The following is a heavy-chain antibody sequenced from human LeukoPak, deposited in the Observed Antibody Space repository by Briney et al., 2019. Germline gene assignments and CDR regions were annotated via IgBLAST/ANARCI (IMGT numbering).Heavy chain of an antibody. V-gene: IGHV3-48*03. D-gene: IGHD6-13*01. J-gene: IGHJ4*02. CDR1: GFTFSTYE. Sequence: GGSLRLSCAASGFTFSTYEMNWVRQAPGKGLEWVSYISSSGSTIYYADSVKGRFTISRDNAKNSLYLQMNSLRAEDTVVYYCAHSSSWYSNFDYWGQGTLVTVSS. CDR3: AHSSSWYSNFDY. CDR2: ISSSGSTI.